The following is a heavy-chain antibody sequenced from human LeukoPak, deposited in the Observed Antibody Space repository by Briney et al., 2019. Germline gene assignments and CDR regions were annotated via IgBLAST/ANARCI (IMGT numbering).Heavy chain of an antibody. CDR1: GGSISSSSYY. J-gene: IGHJ4*02. Sequence: NSSETLSLTCTVSGGSISSSSYYWGWIRQPPGKGLEWIGSIYYSGSTYYNPSLKSRVTISVDTSKNQFSLKLSSVTAADTAVYYCATNTKYSYGYAYFDYWGQGTLVTVSS. CDR3: ATNTKYSYGYAYFDY. CDR2: IYYSGST. D-gene: IGHD5-18*01. V-gene: IGHV4-39*07.